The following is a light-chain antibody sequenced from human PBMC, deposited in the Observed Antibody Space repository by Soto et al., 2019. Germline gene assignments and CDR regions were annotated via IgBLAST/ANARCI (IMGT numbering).Light chain of an antibody. CDR2: EVS. CDR1: SSDVGGYHY. CDR3: CSYTSSTTPL. J-gene: IGLJ2*01. V-gene: IGLV2-14*01. Sequence: QSALTQPASVSGSPGQSITISCTGSSSDVGGYHYVSWYQQYPGEAPILVISEVSNRPLGVSNRFSGSKSGNTASLTISGLQAEDEADYYCCSYTSSTTPLFGGGTKVTVL.